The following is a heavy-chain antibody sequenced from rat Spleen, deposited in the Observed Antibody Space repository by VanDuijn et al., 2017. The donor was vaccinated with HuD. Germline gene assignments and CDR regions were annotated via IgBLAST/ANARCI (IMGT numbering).Heavy chain of an antibody. V-gene: IGHV3-3*01. D-gene: IGHD4-3*01. CDR2: INDAGST. CDR3: ASAGYNWFAY. Sequence: EVQLQESGPGLVKPSQSLSLTCSVTGSSIASGYGWNWIRKFPGNKLEWMGYINDAGSTIYSPTLKSQISITRDTSKNQFFLQLTSVTTEDTATYYCASAGYNWFAYWGQGTLVTVSS. J-gene: IGHJ3*01. CDR1: GSSIASGYG.